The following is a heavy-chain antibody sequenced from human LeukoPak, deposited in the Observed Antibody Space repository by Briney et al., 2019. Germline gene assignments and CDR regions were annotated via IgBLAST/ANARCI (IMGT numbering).Heavy chain of an antibody. CDR3: ARAGYGSGIYMDV. CDR1: GFSFSSYW. D-gene: IGHD3-10*01. J-gene: IGHJ6*03. V-gene: IGHV3-74*01. CDR2: IITDGSIT. Sequence: GGSLRLSCAASGFSFSSYWMHWVRQTLGKGLVWVSRIITDGSITSYADSVKGRFTLSRDNAKNTLYLQMNSLRAEDTAMYYCARAGYGSGIYMDVWGKGTTVTFSS.